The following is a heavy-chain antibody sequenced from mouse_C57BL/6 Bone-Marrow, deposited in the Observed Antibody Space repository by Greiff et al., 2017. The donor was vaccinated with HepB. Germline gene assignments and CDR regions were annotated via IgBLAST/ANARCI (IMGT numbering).Heavy chain of an antibody. CDR1: GYTFTTYP. CDR3: AIIITTVVATRDCYAMDY. V-gene: IGHV1-47*01. CDR2: FHPYNDDT. D-gene: IGHD1-1*01. Sequence: VQLQQSGAELVKPGASVKMSCKASGYTFTTYPIEWMKQNHGKSLEWIGNFHPYNDDTKYNEKFKGKATLTVEKSSSTVYLELSRLTSDDSAVYYCAIIITTVVATRDCYAMDYWGQGTSVTVSS. J-gene: IGHJ4*01.